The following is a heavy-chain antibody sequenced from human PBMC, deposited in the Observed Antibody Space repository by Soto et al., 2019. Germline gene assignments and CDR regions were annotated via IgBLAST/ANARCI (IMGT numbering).Heavy chain of an antibody. J-gene: IGHJ4*02. CDR2: IKSKTDGGTT. D-gene: IGHD3-3*01. CDR1: GFTFSNAW. Sequence: EVQLVESGGGLVKPGGSLRLSCAASGFTFSNAWMSWVRQAPGKGLEWVGRIKSKTDGGTTDYAAPVKGRFTISSDDSKNTLYLQMNSLKTNDTAVYYCTTQITIFGVVDFDYCGQGTLVTVSS. CDR3: TTQITIFGVVDFDY. V-gene: IGHV3-15*01.